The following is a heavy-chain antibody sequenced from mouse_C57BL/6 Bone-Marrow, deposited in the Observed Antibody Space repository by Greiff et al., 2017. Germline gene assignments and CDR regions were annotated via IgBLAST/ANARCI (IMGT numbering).Heavy chain of an antibody. V-gene: IGHV1-52*01. CDR3: ARGTGYYFDY. CDR1: GYTFTSYW. J-gene: IGHJ2*01. CDR2: IDPSDSET. Sequence: VQLKQPGAELVRPGSSVKLSCKASGYTFTSYWMHWVKQRPIQGLEWIGNIDPSDSETHYNQKFKDKGTLTVDKSSSTAYMQLSSLTSEDSAVYYCARGTGYYFDYWGQGTTLTVSS. D-gene: IGHD2-2*01.